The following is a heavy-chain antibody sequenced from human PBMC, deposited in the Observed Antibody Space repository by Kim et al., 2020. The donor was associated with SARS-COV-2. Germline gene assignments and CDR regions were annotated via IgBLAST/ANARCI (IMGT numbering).Heavy chain of an antibody. CDR1: GYTLTELS. D-gene: IGHD1-26*01. V-gene: IGHV1-24*01. CDR3: ATLWELLPCFDY. Sequence: ASVKVSCKVSGYTLTELSMHWVRQAPGKGLEWMGGFDPEDGETIYAQKFQGRVTMTEDTSTDTAYMELSSLRSEDTAVYYCATLWELLPCFDYWGQGTLVTVSS. CDR2: FDPEDGET. J-gene: IGHJ4*02.